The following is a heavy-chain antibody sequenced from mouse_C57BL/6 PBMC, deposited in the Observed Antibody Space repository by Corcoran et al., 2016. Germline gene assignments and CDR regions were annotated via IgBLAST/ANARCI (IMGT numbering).Heavy chain of an antibody. J-gene: IGHJ2*01. D-gene: IGHD3-2*02. CDR3: VREDSSGYVHY. V-gene: IGHV1-76*01. CDR1: GYTFTDYY. CDR2: IYPGSGNT. Sequence: QVQLKQSGAELVRPGASVKLSCKASGYTFTDYYINWVKQRPGQGLEWIARIYPGSGNTYYNEKFKGKATLTAEKSSSTAYMQLSSLRSEDAAVYFCVREDSSGYVHYWGQGTTLTV.